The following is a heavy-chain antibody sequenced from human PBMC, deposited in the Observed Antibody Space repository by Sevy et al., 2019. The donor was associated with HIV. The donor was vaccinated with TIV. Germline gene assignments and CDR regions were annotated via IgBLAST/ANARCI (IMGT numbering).Heavy chain of an antibody. CDR3: ARHSFKHGYRPHYFDY. V-gene: IGHV4-39*01. CDR1: GGSITSKNYF. J-gene: IGHJ4*02. CDR2: IYHSGSA. D-gene: IGHD5-18*01. Sequence: SETLSLTCSVSGGSITSKNYFWAWSRQSPGKGLEWIGSIYHSGSAYHSPSLQSRVGISVDTSRRHFSLKLSSVTATDTAVYYCARHSFKHGYRPHYFDYWSQGTLVTVSS.